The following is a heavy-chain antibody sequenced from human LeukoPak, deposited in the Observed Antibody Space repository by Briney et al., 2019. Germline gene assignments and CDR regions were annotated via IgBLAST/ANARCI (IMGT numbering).Heavy chain of an antibody. Sequence: PSETLSLTCTVSGGSMSTYYWTWIRQPAGKGMEWIGRVYTSGNTNYNPSLSSRVTMSADTAKNQFSLKVRSVTAADTAMYYCARESAAGLWFDPWGQGTLVTVSS. V-gene: IGHV4-4*07. CDR3: ARESAAGLWFDP. D-gene: IGHD6-13*01. J-gene: IGHJ5*02. CDR2: VYTSGNT. CDR1: GGSMSTYY.